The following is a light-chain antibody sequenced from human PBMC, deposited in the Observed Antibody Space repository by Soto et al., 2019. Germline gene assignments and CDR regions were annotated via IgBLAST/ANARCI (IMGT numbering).Light chain of an antibody. Sequence: QSALTQPASVSGSPGQSITISCTGTSSDVGSYNLFSWYQQHPGKAPKLMIYEGSKRPSGVSNRFSGSKSGNTASLTISGLQAEDEADYYCCSYAGSSTLFGGGTKVTVL. CDR3: CSYAGSSTL. CDR1: SSDVGSYNL. J-gene: IGLJ2*01. CDR2: EGS. V-gene: IGLV2-23*01.